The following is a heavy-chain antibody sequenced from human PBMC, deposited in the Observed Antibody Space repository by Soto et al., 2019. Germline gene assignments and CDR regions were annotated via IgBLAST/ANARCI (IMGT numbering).Heavy chain of an antibody. J-gene: IGHJ4*02. Sequence: EVQLVESEGGSVQPGRSLRLSCEASGFSFDDYGMHWVRQGPGKGLEWVSGISWDSGDIYYVDSVKGRFTISRDNANKSLYLQMNSLRTEDTALYYCARDNDLDRDGPFDYWVQGILVTVSS. CDR2: ISWDSGDI. CDR3: ARDNDLDRDGPFDY. D-gene: IGHD2-2*03. V-gene: IGHV3-9*01. CDR1: GFSFDDYG.